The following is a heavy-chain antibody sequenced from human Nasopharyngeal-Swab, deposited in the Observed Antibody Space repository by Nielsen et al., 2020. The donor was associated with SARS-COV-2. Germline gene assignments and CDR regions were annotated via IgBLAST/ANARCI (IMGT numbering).Heavy chain of an antibody. Sequence: WIRQPPGKGLEWVSAISGSGGGTYYADSVKGRFTISRDNSKNTLYLQMNSLRAEDTAVYYCAKPLYGDSPFDYWGQGTLVTVSS. V-gene: IGHV3-23*01. CDR2: ISGSGGGT. CDR3: AKPLYGDSPFDY. D-gene: IGHD4-17*01. J-gene: IGHJ4*02.